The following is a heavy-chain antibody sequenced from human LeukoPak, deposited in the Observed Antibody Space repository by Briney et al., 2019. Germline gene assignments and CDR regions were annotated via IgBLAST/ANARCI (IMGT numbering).Heavy chain of an antibody. CDR3: ARQGLGYYYMDV. D-gene: IGHD5-12*01. J-gene: IGHJ6*03. V-gene: IGHV4-59*08. CDR2: IYYSGST. CDR1: GGSISSYY. Sequence: SETLSLTCTVSGGSISSYYWSWIRQPPGKGLEWIGYIYYSGSTNYNPSLKSRVTISVDTSKNQFSLKLSSVTAADTAVYYCARQGLGYYYMDVWGKGTTVTVSS.